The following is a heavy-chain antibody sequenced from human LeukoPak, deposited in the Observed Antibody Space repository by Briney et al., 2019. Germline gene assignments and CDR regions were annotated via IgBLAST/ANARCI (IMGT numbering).Heavy chain of an antibody. Sequence: GGFLRLSCAASGFTFSSYSMNWVRQAPGKGLEWVSSISSSSSYIYYADSVKGRFTISRDNAKNSLYLQMNSLRAEDTAVYYCAREAYYYYYMDVWGKGTTVTVSS. CDR3: AREAYYYYYMDV. CDR1: GFTFSSYS. J-gene: IGHJ6*03. CDR2: ISSSSSYI. V-gene: IGHV3-21*01.